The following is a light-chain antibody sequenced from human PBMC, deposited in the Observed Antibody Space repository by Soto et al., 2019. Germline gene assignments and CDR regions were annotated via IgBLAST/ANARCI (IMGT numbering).Light chain of an antibody. CDR3: QSYDSSLSGWV. CDR1: SSNIGAGYD. V-gene: IGLV1-40*01. CDR2: GNS. Sequence: QSVLTQPPSVSGAPGQRVTISCTESSSNIGAGYDVHWYQQLPGTAPKLLIYGNSNRHSGVPDRFSGSKSGTSASVAITGLQAEDEAGYYCQSYDSSLSGWVFGGGTKLSVL. J-gene: IGLJ3*02.